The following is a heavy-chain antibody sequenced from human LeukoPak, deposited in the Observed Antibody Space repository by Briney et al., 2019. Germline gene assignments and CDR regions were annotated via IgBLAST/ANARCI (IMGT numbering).Heavy chain of an antibody. Sequence: GGSLRLSCAASGFTVSSIYMSWVRQAPGKGLEWVSVIYSGGSTYYADSVKGRFTISRDNSKNTLYLQMNSLRAEDTAVYYCARDPDSSGWPFNFDYWGQGTLVTVSS. CDR2: IYSGGST. D-gene: IGHD6-19*01. CDR3: ARDPDSSGWPFNFDY. J-gene: IGHJ4*02. CDR1: GFTVSSIY. V-gene: IGHV3-66*01.